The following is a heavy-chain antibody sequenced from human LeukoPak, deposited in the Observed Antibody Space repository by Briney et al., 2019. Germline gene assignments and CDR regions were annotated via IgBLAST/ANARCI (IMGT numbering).Heavy chain of an antibody. D-gene: IGHD4/OR15-4a*01. V-gene: IGHV3-30*02. CDR1: GFTFSSYG. Sequence: GGSLRLSCAASGFTFSSYGMHWVRQAPGKGLEWVAFIRYDGSNEYYADSVKGRFTISRDNSKNTLYLQMNSLRAEDTAVYYCARDVPYGATTLDYWGQGCLVTVSS. J-gene: IGHJ4*02. CDR2: IRYDGSNE. CDR3: ARDVPYGATTLDY.